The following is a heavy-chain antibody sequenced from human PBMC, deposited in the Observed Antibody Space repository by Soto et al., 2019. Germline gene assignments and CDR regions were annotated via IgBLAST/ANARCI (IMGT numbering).Heavy chain of an antibody. J-gene: IGHJ4*02. CDR1: GFTFSSYW. D-gene: IGHD5-12*01. CDR2: IKQDGSEK. Sequence: PGGSLRLSCAASGFTFSSYWMSWVRQAPGKGLEWVANIKQDGSEKYYVDSVKGRFTISRDNAKNSLYLQMNSLRAEDTAVYYCAREELDIVATVFDYWGQGTLVTVSS. CDR3: AREELDIVATVFDY. V-gene: IGHV3-7*05.